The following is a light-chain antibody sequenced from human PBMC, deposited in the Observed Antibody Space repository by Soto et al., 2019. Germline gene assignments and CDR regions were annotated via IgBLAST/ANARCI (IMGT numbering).Light chain of an antibody. V-gene: IGKV1-39*01. CDR1: QSISYY. CDR2: AAS. J-gene: IGKJ1*01. CDR3: QQSYSTPRA. Sequence: DIQMTQSPSSLSASVGDRVTITCRTSQSISYYLNWFQQKPGKDPKLLINAASSLQSGVPSRFSGSGSGTDFTLTISSLQPDDSATYYCQQSYSTPRAFGQGTKVEIK.